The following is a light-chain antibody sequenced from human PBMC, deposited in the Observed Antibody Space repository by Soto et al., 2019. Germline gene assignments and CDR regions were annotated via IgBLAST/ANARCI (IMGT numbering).Light chain of an antibody. CDR3: SSNTTYNTRV. J-gene: IGLJ1*01. V-gene: IGLV2-14*01. CDR1: SSDIGTFNY. CDR2: EVS. Sequence: QSALTQPASVSGSPGQSIAISCTGTSSDIGTFNYVSWYQQHPGKAPKLMIHEVSNRPSGVSDRFSGSKSGNTASLTISGLQADCQADYYCSSNTTYNTRVFGTGTK.